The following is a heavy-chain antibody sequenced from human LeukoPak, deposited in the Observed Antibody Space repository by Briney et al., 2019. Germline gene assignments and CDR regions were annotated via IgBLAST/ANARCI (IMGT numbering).Heavy chain of an antibody. V-gene: IGHV3-30*18. CDR1: GFTFSSYG. CDR2: ISYDGSNK. J-gene: IGHJ3*02. D-gene: IGHD2-15*01. CDR3: AKTSRRYCSGGSCSRSAFDI. Sequence: GRSLRLSCAASGFTFSSYGMHWVRQAPGKGLEWVAVISYDGSNKYYADSVKGRFTISRDNSKNTLYLQMNSLRAEDTAVYYCAKTSRRYCSGGSCSRSAFDIWGQGTMVTVSS.